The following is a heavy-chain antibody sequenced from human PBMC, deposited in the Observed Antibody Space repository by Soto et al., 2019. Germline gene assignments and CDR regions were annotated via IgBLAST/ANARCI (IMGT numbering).Heavy chain of an antibody. CDR3: ARDRGYSYGLNWFDP. J-gene: IGHJ5*02. CDR1: GGTFSSYA. D-gene: IGHD5-18*01. CDR2: IIPIFGTA. Sequence: SVEVSCRASGGTFSSYAISWVRQAPGQGLEWMGGIIPIFGTANYAQKFQDRVTITADKSTSTAYMELSSLRSEDTAVYYCARDRGYSYGLNWFDPWGQGTLVTVSS. V-gene: IGHV1-69*06.